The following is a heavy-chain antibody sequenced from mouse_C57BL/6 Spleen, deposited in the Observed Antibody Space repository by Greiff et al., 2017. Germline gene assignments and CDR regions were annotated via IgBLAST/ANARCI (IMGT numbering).Heavy chain of an antibody. CDR3: ARRDYYGSRDWYFDV. V-gene: IGHV1-31*01. Sequence: EVQLQESGPELVKPGASVKISCKASGYSFTGYYMHWVKQSHGNILDWIGYIYPYNGVSSYNQKFKGKATLTVDKSSSTAYMELRSLTSEDAAVYYCARRDYYGSRDWYFDVWGTGTTVTVSS. J-gene: IGHJ1*03. CDR2: IYPYNGVS. D-gene: IGHD1-1*01. CDR1: GYSFTGYY.